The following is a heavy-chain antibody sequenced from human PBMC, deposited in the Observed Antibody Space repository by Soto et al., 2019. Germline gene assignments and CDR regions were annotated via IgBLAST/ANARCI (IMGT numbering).Heavy chain of an antibody. CDR1: GFTFSSYG. Sequence: QVQLVESGGGVVQPGRSLRLSCAASGFTFSSYGMHWVRQAPGKGLEWVAVISYDGSNKYYVDSVKGRFTISRDNSKNTLYLQMNSLRAEDQAVYYCAKGSTAMTYFDYWGQGTLVTVSS. CDR3: AKGSTAMTYFDY. D-gene: IGHD5-18*01. V-gene: IGHV3-30*18. J-gene: IGHJ4*02. CDR2: ISYDGSNK.